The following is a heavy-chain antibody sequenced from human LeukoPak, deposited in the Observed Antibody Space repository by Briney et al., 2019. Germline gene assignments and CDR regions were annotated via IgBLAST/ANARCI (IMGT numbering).Heavy chain of an antibody. CDR3: AKTSGWPYYFDY. V-gene: IGHV3-23*01. Sequence: AGSLRLSCAASGFTFSTYAMSWVRQPPGKGLEWVSAITGSGGNTYYADSVKGRFTISRDNSKNTVYLQVNSLRAEDTAVYYCAKTSGWPYYFDYWGQGTLVTVSS. CDR1: GFTFSTYA. CDR2: ITGSGGNT. D-gene: IGHD6-19*01. J-gene: IGHJ4*02.